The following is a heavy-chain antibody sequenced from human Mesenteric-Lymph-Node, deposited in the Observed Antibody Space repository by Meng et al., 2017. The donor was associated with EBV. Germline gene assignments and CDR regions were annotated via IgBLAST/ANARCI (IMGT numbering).Heavy chain of an antibody. Sequence: QVQLQESGPGLVKPSGTLSLTCDVSGGSISSYNWWTWLRQPPGKGLEWIGEIFHSGSANNNPALRSRVTISVDKPKNQFSLRLTSVTAADTAVYYCVKVERSGRSSYFDPWGQGTLVTVAS. J-gene: IGHJ5*02. V-gene: IGHV4-4*02. D-gene: IGHD3-10*01. CDR2: IFHSGSA. CDR3: VKVERSGRSSYFDP. CDR1: GGSISSYNW.